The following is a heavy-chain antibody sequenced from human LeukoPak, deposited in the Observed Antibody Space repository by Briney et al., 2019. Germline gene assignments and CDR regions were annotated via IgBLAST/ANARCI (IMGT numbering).Heavy chain of an antibody. CDR2: ISSSGSTI. CDR3: AREARPGGVGVG. Sequence: GGLLWLSRAAPGFTFSRYEVNCGRQRPRKRMEWVSYISSSGSTIYYADSVKGRFTISRDNAKNSLYLQMNSLRAEDTAVYYCAREARPGGVGVGWGQGTMVTVSS. CDR1: GFTFSRYE. D-gene: IGHD3-3*01. J-gene: IGHJ3*01. V-gene: IGHV3-48*03.